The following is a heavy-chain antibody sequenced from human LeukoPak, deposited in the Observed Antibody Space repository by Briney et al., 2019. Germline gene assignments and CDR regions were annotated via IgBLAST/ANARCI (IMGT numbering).Heavy chain of an antibody. D-gene: IGHD6-13*01. CDR3: ARETIAAAGKGFDP. V-gene: IGHV3-21*01. Sequence: PGGSLRLSCAASGFTVSSNYMNWVRQAPGKGLEWVSSISSSSSYIYYADSVKGRFTISRDNAKKSLYLQMNSLRAEDTAVYYCARETIAAAGKGFDPWGQGTLVTVSS. CDR2: ISSSSSYI. CDR1: GFTVSSNY. J-gene: IGHJ5*02.